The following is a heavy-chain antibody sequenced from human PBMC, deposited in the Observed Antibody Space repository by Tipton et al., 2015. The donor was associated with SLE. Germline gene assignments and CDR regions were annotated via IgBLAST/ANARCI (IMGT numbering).Heavy chain of an antibody. Sequence: GSLRLSCAASGFTFSDYYMSWIRQAPGKGLEWVSYISSSSSYTNYADSVKGRFTISRDNAKNSLYLQMNSLRAEDTAVYYCAGLGGNWFDPWGQGTLVTVSS. J-gene: IGHJ5*02. D-gene: IGHD3-16*01. CDR3: AGLGGNWFDP. CDR1: GFTFSDYY. CDR2: ISSSSSYT. V-gene: IGHV3-11*03.